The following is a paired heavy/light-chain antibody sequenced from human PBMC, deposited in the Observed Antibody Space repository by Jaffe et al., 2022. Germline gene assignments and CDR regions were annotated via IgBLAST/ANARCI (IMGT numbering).Heavy chain of an antibody. CDR2: VYYSGST. D-gene: IGHD5-18*01. Sequence: QLQLQESGPGLVKPSETVSLTCTVSGGSISRSDYYWGWIRQPPGKGLEWIGNVYYSGSTYYKSSLKSRVTISVDTSKNQFSLKLISVTAADTAVYYCARHALHYGYGEFDYWGQGTLVTVS. CDR3: ARHALHYGYGEFDY. J-gene: IGHJ4*02. CDR1: GGSISRSDYY. V-gene: IGHV4-39*01.
Light chain of an antibody. J-gene: IGLJ2*01. CDR2: ENN. V-gene: IGLV1-51*02. CDR1: NSNIGRNY. CDR3: GTWDSSLSAGV. Sequence: QSVLTQPPSVSAAPGQKVTISCSGSNSNIGRNYVSWYQQLPRTAPKLLINENNERPSGIPDRFSGSKSGTSATLAITGLQTGDEADYYCGTWDSSLSAGVFGGGTKLTVL.